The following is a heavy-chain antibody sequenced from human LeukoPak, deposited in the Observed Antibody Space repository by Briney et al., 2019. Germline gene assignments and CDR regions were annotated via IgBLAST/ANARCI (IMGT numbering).Heavy chain of an antibody. V-gene: IGHV3-7*01. CDR2: IKQDGSEK. Sequence: GGSLRLSCAAPGFTFSSYWMSWVRQAPGKGLEWVANIKQDGSEKYYVDSVKGRFTISRDNAKNSLYLQMNSLRAEDTAVYYCARVWEYSSSWCVAYYYDSSGFDYWGQGTLVTVSS. CDR3: ARVWEYSSSWCVAYYYDSSGFDY. D-gene: IGHD3-22*01. CDR1: GFTFSSYW. J-gene: IGHJ4*02.